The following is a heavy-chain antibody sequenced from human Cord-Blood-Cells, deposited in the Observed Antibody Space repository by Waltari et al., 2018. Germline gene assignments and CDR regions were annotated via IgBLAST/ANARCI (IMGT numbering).Heavy chain of an antibody. CDR1: GFTFAAYA. J-gene: IGHJ4*02. Sequence: EVQLVESGGGLVQPGRSLRLSCAASGFTFAAYAMHLVRQAPGKGLEWVSGISWNSGSIGYADSVKGRFTISRDNAKNSLYLQMNSLRAEDTALYYCAKGGIAASFDYWGQGTLVTVSS. CDR2: ISWNSGSI. D-gene: IGHD6-13*01. V-gene: IGHV3-9*01. CDR3: AKGGIAASFDY.